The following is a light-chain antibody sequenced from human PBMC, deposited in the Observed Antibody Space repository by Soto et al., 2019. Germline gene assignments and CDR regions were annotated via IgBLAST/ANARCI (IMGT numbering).Light chain of an antibody. J-gene: IGLJ2*01. V-gene: IGLV1-40*01. CDR1: SSNIGAGYD. CDR3: QSYDSSLSVV. Sequence: SVLTQPPSVSGAPGQRVTISCTGSSSNIGAGYDVHWYQQLPGTAPKLLIYGNSNRPSGVPDRFSGSKSGTSASLAITGLQAKDEADYYCQSYDSSLSVVFGGGTKLTVL. CDR2: GNS.